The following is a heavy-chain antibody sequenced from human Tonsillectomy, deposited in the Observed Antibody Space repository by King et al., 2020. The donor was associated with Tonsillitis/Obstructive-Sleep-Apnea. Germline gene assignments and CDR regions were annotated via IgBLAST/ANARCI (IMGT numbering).Heavy chain of an antibody. CDR3: AHTYYYDSSGS. V-gene: IGHV4-34*01. CDR2: INHSGST. D-gene: IGHD3-22*01. CDR1: GGSFSGYY. Sequence: VQLPQWGAGLLKPSETLSLNCAVYGGSFSGYYWNWLRQPPGKGLEWIGEINHSGSTNYKPSLKSRVTISVDTSKNQFSLKLSSVTAADTAVYYCAHTYYYDSSGSWGQGTLVTVSS. J-gene: IGHJ5*02.